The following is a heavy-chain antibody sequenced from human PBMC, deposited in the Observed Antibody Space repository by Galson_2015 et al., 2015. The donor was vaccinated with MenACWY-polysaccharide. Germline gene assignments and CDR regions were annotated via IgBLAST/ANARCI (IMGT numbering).Heavy chain of an antibody. CDR2: MNPKSGTT. J-gene: IGHJ4*02. CDR1: GCTFTSYD. Sequence: SVKVSCKASGCTFTSYDINWVRQAPGQGLEWMGWMNPKSGTTGFAQKFQVRVTMTRNTSISTAYMELSSLTSEDTAVYYCVREKQLKIDFWGQGTLVTVSS. D-gene: IGHD5-18*01. V-gene: IGHV1-8*01. CDR3: VREKQLKIDF.